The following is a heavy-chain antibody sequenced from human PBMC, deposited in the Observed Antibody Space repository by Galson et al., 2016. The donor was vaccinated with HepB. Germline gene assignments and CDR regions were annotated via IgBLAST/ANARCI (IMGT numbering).Heavy chain of an antibody. CDR1: GYTFTDYY. J-gene: IGHJ4*02. Sequence: SVKVSCKASGYTFTDYYVHWVRQAPGQGLEWMGWINPNSGGTKYAQNFQGRVTMTSDTSISTAYMELTRVRSDDTAVYYCARGPAMTTIGGVIASPCYYFDYWGQGTLLTVSS. CDR3: ARGPAMTTIGGVIASPCYYFDY. D-gene: IGHD3-16*02. V-gene: IGHV1-2*02. CDR2: INPNSGGT.